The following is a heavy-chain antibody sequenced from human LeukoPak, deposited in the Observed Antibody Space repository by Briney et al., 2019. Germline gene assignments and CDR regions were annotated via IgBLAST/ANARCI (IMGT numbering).Heavy chain of an antibody. V-gene: IGHV4-4*02. CDR3: ARGGCSGGSCYSPRPYYFDY. CDR2: IYHSGST. CDR1: GGSISSSNW. Sequence: PSGTLSLTCAVSGGSISSSNWWSWVRQPPGKGLEWIGEIYHSGSTNYNPSLKSRVTISVDTSKNQFSLKLSSVTAADTAVYYCARGGCSGGSCYSPRPYYFDYWGQGTLVTVSS. D-gene: IGHD2-15*01. J-gene: IGHJ4*02.